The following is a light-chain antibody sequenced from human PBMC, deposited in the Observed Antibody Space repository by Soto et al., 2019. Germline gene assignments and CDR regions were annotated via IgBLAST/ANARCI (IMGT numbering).Light chain of an antibody. CDR1: RGVSANY. V-gene: IGKV3-20*01. J-gene: IGKJ1*01. CDR3: LQYGASPRT. Sequence: PGEGATLSCRASRGVSANYLAWYQQKPGQAPTLLIYGASIRAAGIPDRFSGSGSGTDFTLTIRRLEPEDFAVYFCLQYGASPRTFGQGTKVDIK. CDR2: GAS.